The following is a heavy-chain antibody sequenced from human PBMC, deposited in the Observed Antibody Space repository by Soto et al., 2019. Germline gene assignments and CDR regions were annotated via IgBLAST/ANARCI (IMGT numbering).Heavy chain of an antibody. CDR1: GFTLSNTA. CDR3: ARGLQPYVGMDV. Sequence: GAGQGSSKGSGFTLSNTANRWGRPAPGQWLEWMAWISAHNGNKNYAEKFQGRVTMTTDTSTSTAYMEVRSLRSDDTAVYYCARGLQPYVGMDVWGRGTTVTVSS. J-gene: IGHJ6*02. CDR2: ISAHNGNK. V-gene: IGHV1-18*01. D-gene: IGHD1-1*01.